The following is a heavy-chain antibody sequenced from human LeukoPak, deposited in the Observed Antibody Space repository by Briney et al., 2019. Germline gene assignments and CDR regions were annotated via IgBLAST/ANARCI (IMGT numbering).Heavy chain of an antibody. CDR2: ISSSSSTI. V-gene: IGHV3-48*04. CDR1: GFTFSSYS. Sequence: GGSLRLSCAASGFTFSSYSMNWVRQAPGKGLKWVSYISSSSSTIYYADSVKGRFTISRDNAKNSLYLQMNSLRAEDTAVYYCAREREYCSSTSCHELDYWGQGTLVTVSS. CDR3: AREREYCSSTSCHELDY. J-gene: IGHJ4*02. D-gene: IGHD2-2*01.